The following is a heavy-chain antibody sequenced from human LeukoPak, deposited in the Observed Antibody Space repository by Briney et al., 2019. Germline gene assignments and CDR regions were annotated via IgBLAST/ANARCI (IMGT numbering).Heavy chain of an antibody. CDR3: ARSSIAARPGYL. CDR2: ISAYNGNT. Sequence: ASVKVSCKASGYTFTSYGISWVRQAPGQGLEWMGWISAYNGNTNYAQELQGRVTMTTDTSTSTAYMELRSLRSDDTAVYYCARSSIAARPGYLWGQGTLVTVSS. CDR1: GYTFTSYG. V-gene: IGHV1-18*01. J-gene: IGHJ4*02. D-gene: IGHD6-6*01.